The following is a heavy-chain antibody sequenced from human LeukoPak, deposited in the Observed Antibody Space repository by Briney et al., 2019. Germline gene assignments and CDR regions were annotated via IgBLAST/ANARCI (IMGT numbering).Heavy chain of an antibody. CDR1: GFTFSSYG. Sequence: PGGSLRLSCAASGFTFSSYGMHWVRQAPGKGLEWVAVIWYDGSNKYYADSVKGRFTISRDNSKNTLYLQMNSLRAEDTAVYYCAKSADFWSGYFPGAWSGFDYWGQGTLVTVSS. CDR2: IWYDGSNK. D-gene: IGHD3-3*01. J-gene: IGHJ4*02. V-gene: IGHV3-33*06. CDR3: AKSADFWSGYFPGAWSGFDY.